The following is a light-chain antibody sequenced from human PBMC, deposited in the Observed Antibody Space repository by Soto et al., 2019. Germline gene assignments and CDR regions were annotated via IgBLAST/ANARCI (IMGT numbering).Light chain of an antibody. CDR1: QSISSY. Sequence: DIQMTPSPSSLSASVGDRVTITCRASQSISSYLNWYQQKPGKAPKLLIYAASSLQSWVPSKFSGSGSGTDFTLTISSLQPEDFATYYCQQSYSTPLTFGGGTKVDIK. CDR2: AAS. CDR3: QQSYSTPLT. V-gene: IGKV1-39*01. J-gene: IGKJ4*01.